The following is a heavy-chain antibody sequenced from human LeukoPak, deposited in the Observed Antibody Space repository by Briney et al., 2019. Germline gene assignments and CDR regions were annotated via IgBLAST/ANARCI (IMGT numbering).Heavy chain of an antibody. V-gene: IGHV3-30*18. CDR1: GFTFSSYG. D-gene: IGHD3-10*01. CDR3: AKDDRGYYYGSGSYLGSAFGI. J-gene: IGHJ3*02. CDR2: ISYDGSNK. Sequence: GGSLRLSCAASGFTFSSYGMHWVRQAPGKGLEWVAVISYDGSNKYYADSVKGRFTISRDNSKNTLYMQMNSLRAEDTAVYYCAKDDRGYYYGSGSYLGSAFGIWGQGTMVTVSS.